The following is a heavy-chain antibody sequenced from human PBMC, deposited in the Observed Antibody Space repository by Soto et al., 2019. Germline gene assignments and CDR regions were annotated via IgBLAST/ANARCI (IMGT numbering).Heavy chain of an antibody. CDR3: ARVLYYGSRSYSPYVMDV. V-gene: IGHV1-69*01. Sequence: QVQLVKSGAEVKKPGSSVKVSCKTSGVSFNNNGIGWVRQAPGHGLEWMRGVSPPFRTSNYARKFQGRISITADASTGTVNMELSSLTSEDTAQYYCARVLYYGSRSYSPYVMDVWGQGTKVTVSS. D-gene: IGHD3-10*01. CDR1: GVSFNNNG. CDR2: VSPPFRTS. J-gene: IGHJ6*02.